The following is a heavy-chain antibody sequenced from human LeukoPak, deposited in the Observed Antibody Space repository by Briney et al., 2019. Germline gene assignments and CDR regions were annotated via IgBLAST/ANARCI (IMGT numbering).Heavy chain of an antibody. Sequence: ASVKVSCKASGYTFTSYDINWVRQATGQGLEWMGWMNPKNGNTGYAQKFQGRVTITRNTPISTVYMELSRLRSEDTAVYYCARDAYGSGSSSFDPWGQGTLVTVSS. V-gene: IGHV1-8*03. CDR2: MNPKNGNT. D-gene: IGHD3-10*01. J-gene: IGHJ5*02. CDR1: GYTFTSYD. CDR3: ARDAYGSGSSSFDP.